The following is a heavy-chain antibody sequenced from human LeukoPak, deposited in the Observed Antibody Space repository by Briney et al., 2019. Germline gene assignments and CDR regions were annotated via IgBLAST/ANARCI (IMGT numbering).Heavy chain of an antibody. Sequence: VASVKVSCKASGYTFTGYYMHWVRQAPGQGLEWMGWINPNSGGTNYAQKFQGRVTMTRDTSISTAYMELSRLRSDDTAVYYCARQGYNWNDYYGMDVWGQGTTVTVSS. CDR1: GYTFTGYY. CDR2: INPNSGGT. V-gene: IGHV1-2*02. CDR3: ARQGYNWNDYYGMDV. J-gene: IGHJ6*02. D-gene: IGHD1-20*01.